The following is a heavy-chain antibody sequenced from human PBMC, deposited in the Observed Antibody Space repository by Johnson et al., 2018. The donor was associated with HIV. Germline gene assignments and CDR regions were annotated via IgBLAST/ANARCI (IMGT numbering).Heavy chain of an antibody. D-gene: IGHD6-13*01. V-gene: IGHV3-72*01. CDR1: GFTFSDHY. CDR3: GHSSSWLDAFDI. CDR2: TRNKANSYTT. Sequence: VQLVESGGGLVQPGGSLRLSCAASGFTFSDHYMDWVRQAPGKGLEWVGRTRNKANSYTTEYAASVKGRFTISRDDSKNSLYLQMNSLRAEDTAVYYCGHSSSWLDAFDIWGQGTMVTVSS. J-gene: IGHJ3*02.